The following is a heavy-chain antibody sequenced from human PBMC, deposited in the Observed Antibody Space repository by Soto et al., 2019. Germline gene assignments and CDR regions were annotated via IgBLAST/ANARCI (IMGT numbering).Heavy chain of an antibody. CDR1: GGSISSGDYY. CDR2: IYYSGST. V-gene: IGHV4-31*03. Sequence: SETLSLTCTVSGGSISSGDYYWSWIRQHPGKGLEWIGYIYYSGSTYYNPSLKSRVTIAVETAKNQFSLKLSSVTAADTAVYYCARDRRYYDISGYQYYYYYYGMDVWGQATTVTLSS. D-gene: IGHD3-22*01. CDR3: ARDRRYYDISGYQYYYYYYGMDV. J-gene: IGHJ6*02.